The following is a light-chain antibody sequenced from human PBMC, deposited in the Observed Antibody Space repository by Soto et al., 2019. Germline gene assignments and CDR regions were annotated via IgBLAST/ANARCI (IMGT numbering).Light chain of an antibody. CDR3: QQYAGPPTT. J-gene: IGKJ5*01. Sequence: EIVFTQSPGTLSLSPGDRAALSCRASQTVSNNYLAWCQQKPGHAPRVIMYGASRRATGIPDRFSGGGSGTDFTLTISRLEPEDFAVYFCQQYAGPPTTFGQGTRLEI. CDR1: QTVSNNY. CDR2: GAS. V-gene: IGKV3-20*01.